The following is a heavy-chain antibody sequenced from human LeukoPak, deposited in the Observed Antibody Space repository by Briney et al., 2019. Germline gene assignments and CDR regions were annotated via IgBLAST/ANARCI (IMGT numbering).Heavy chain of an antibody. J-gene: IGHJ6*03. D-gene: IGHD6-13*01. CDR1: GGSISSSAYH. Sequence: PSETLSLTCTVSGGSISSSAYHWGWIRQPPGKGLEWIGSIHIGGSTYHNPSLKSRVTISVDTSKNQFSLKLSSVTAADTAVYYCARTTEAHSWRTRYYDYYMDVWGKGTTVTVSS. CDR2: IHIGGST. V-gene: IGHV4-39*07. CDR3: ARTTEAHSWRTRYYDYYMDV.